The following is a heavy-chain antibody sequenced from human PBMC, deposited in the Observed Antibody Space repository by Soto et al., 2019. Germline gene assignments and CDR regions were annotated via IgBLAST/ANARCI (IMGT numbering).Heavy chain of an antibody. J-gene: IGHJ6*03. D-gene: IGHD1-1*01. V-gene: IGHV2-5*02. CDR2: IYWDDDK. CDR3: AHSTRNRTIRIYYYYMDV. CDR1: GFSLSTSGVG. Sequence: QITLKESGPTLVKPTQTLTLTCTFSGFSLSTSGVGVGWIRQPPGKALEWLALIYWDDDKRYSPSLKSRLTITKDTSKNQVVLTMTNMDPVDTATYYCAHSTRNRTIRIYYYYMDVWGKGTTVTVSS.